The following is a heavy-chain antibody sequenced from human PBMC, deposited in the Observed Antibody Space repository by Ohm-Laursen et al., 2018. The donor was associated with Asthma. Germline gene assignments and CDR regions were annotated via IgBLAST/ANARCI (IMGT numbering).Heavy chain of an antibody. CDR3: ARDGSRSGHYPRPHDY. D-gene: IGHD3-22*01. Sequence: SLRLSCAASGFTFSSYGMHWVRQAPGKGLEWVAVIWYDGTNKYYGDSVKGRFTISRDNSKNTVDLQMNSLRAEDTAVYYCARDGSRSGHYPRPHDYWGQGTLVTVPS. V-gene: IGHV3-33*01. J-gene: IGHJ4*02. CDR1: GFTFSSYG. CDR2: IWYDGTNK.